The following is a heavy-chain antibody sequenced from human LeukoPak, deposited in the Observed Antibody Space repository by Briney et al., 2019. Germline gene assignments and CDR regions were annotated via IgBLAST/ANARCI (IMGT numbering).Heavy chain of an antibody. Sequence: PTGGSLRLSCAASGFTFSSYWMHWVRHTPGKGLVWVSRIKGDGSSTSYADSVKGRFTISRDNAKNTLYLQMNSLRAEDTAVYYCARHRYSSSWYPPNFDYWGQGTLVTVSS. CDR3: ARHRYSSSWYPPNFDY. D-gene: IGHD6-13*01. V-gene: IGHV3-74*01. CDR1: GFTFSSYW. CDR2: IKGDGSST. J-gene: IGHJ4*02.